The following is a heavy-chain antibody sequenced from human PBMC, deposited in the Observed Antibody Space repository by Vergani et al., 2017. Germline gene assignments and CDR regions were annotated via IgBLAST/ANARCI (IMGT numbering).Heavy chain of an antibody. CDR3: ARQLRTARSGIFHAFDI. CDR1: GFTFTYHG. J-gene: IGHJ3*02. CDR2: IGNYGGSI. Sequence: VQLVESGGGLVKPGGSLRLACATSGFTFTYHGMYWVRQGPGKGLEFVSGIGNYGGSIQYGNSVKGRFIISRDNSKRTVFLQMGSLTTEDTGVYYCARQLRTARSGIFHAFDIWGHGTLVTVSS. V-gene: IGHV3-64*01. D-gene: IGHD1-1*01.